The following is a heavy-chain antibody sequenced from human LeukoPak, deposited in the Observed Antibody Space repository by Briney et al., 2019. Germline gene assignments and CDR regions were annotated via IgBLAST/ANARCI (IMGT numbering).Heavy chain of an antibody. J-gene: IGHJ4*02. V-gene: IGHV4-34*01. D-gene: IGHD3-22*01. CDR2: INHSGST. Sequence: SETLSLTCAVYGGSFSGYYWSWIRQSPGKGLEWIGEINHSGSTNYNPSLKSRVTISVDTSKNQFSLKLSSVTAADTAVYYCARESKDYDSYFDYWGQGTLVTVSS. CDR3: ARESKDYDSYFDY. CDR1: GGSFSGYY.